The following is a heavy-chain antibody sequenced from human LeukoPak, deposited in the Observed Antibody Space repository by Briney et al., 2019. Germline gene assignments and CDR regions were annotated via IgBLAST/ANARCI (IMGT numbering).Heavy chain of an antibody. J-gene: IGHJ3*02. CDR1: GYSFTSYW. CDR3: ARTIPLDYYDSSGAPTDAFDI. V-gene: IGHV5-51*01. D-gene: IGHD3-22*01. CDR2: IYPGDSDT. Sequence: PGESLKISCKGSGYSFTSYWIGWVRQMPGKGLEWMGIIYPGDSDTRYSPSFQGQVSISVDKSINTAYLQWSSLKASDTAMYYCARTIPLDYYDSSGAPTDAFDIWGQGTMVTVSS.